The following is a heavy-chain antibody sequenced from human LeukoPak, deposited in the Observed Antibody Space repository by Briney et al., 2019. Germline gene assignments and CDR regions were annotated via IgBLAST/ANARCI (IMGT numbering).Heavy chain of an antibody. J-gene: IGHJ4*02. D-gene: IGHD3-22*01. V-gene: IGHV3-11*01. CDR1: GFTFSDYY. CDR2: ISSSRSTI. Sequence: GGSLRLSCAASGFTFSDYYMSWIRQAPGKGLEWVSYISSSRSTIYYADSVKGRFTISRDNAKNSLYLQMNSLRAEDTAVYYCARPPTYYYDSSGYYWGQGTLVTVSS. CDR3: ARPPTYYYDSSGYY.